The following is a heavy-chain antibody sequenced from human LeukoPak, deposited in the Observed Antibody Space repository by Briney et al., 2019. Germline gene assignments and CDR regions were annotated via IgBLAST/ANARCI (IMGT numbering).Heavy chain of an antibody. D-gene: IGHD3-10*01. Sequence: SETLSLTCTVSGGSISSYYWSWIRQPPGKGLEWIGYIYYSGSTNYNPSLKSRVTISVDTSKNQSSLKLSSVTAADTAVYYCARNFHLLWFGEFMSYFDLWGRGTLVTVSS. V-gene: IGHV4-59*01. CDR2: IYYSGST. J-gene: IGHJ2*01. CDR3: ARNFHLLWFGEFMSYFDL. CDR1: GGSISSYY.